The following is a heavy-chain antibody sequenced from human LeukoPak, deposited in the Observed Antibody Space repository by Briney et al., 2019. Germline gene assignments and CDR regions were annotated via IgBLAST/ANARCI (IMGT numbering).Heavy chain of an antibody. CDR1: GGSISSYY. V-gene: IGHV4-59*01. CDR2: IYYSGST. D-gene: IGHD1-26*01. CDR3: ARDSRGSYFNY. J-gene: IGHJ4*02. Sequence: PSETLSLTCTVSGGSISSYYWSWIRQPPGKGLEWIGYIYYSGSTNYNPSLKSRVTASVGTSKNQFSLKLSSVTAADTAVYYCARDSRGSYFNYWGQGTLVTVSS.